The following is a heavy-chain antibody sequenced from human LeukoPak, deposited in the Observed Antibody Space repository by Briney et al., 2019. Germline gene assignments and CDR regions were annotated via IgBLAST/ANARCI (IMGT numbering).Heavy chain of an antibody. CDR2: INPNSGGT. CDR3: ARGYSSDWYVDY. J-gene: IGHJ4*02. Sequence: GASVKVSCKASGYTFTGYYLHWVRQAPGQGLEWMGWINPNSGGTNYAQKFQGRATVTRDTSISTAYMELSRLRSDDSVVYYCARGYSSDWYVDYWGQGTLVTDSS. CDR1: GYTFTGYY. V-gene: IGHV1-2*02. D-gene: IGHD6-19*01.